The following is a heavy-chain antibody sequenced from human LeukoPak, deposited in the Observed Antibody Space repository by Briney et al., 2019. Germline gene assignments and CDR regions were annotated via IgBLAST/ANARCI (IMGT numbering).Heavy chain of an antibody. Sequence: GGSLRLSCAASGFTFSSYWMSWVRQAPGKGLDWVANIKQDGSEKYYVDSVKGRFTISRDNAKNSLYLQMNSLRAEDTAVYYCAPTYSYGYIYYFDYWGQGTPVTVSS. CDR2: IKQDGSEK. CDR3: APTYSYGYIYYFDY. CDR1: GFTFSSYW. V-gene: IGHV3-7*01. J-gene: IGHJ4*02. D-gene: IGHD5-18*01.